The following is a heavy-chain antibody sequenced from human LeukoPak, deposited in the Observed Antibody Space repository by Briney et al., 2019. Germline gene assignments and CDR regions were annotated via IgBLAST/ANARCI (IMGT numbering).Heavy chain of an antibody. Sequence: GESLTISCKASGYTFTGDWIGWVRQMPGKGLEWMGIIYPGDSDTKYNAPFQGQVTISADKSISTAYLQWSSLKASDTAMYYCARQSGLGAYLYDAFDIWGQGTMVTVSS. V-gene: IGHV5-51*01. D-gene: IGHD1-26*01. CDR3: ARQSGLGAYLYDAFDI. J-gene: IGHJ3*02. CDR1: GYTFTGDW. CDR2: IYPGDSDT.